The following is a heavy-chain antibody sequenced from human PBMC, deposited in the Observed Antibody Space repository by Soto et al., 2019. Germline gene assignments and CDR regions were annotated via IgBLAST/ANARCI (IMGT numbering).Heavy chain of an antibody. D-gene: IGHD5-12*01. CDR2: IYNTGGT. Sequence: SETLSLTCTVSGTSISSGDYYWSWIRQQPGRGQKRIGYIYNTGGTFFTPSLKSRVTMSVDSSKNLFFLKLTSVTVADTAVYFCARDRGATIFDFWGRGTLITVSS. J-gene: IGHJ4*02. CDR3: ARDRGATIFDF. CDR1: GTSISSGDYY. V-gene: IGHV4-31*03.